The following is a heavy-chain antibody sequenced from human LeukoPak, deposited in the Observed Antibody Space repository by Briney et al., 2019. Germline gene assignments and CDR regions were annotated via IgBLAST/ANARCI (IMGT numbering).Heavy chain of an antibody. V-gene: IGHV4-59*01. CDR1: GGSISTYY. D-gene: IGHD1-20*01. J-gene: IGHJ4*02. Sequence: SETLSLTCTVSGGSISTYYWSWIRQPAGKGLEWIGYIYYSGSTNYNPSLKSRVTISVDTSKNQFSLKLSSVAAADTAVYYCARAEYNWREIDYWGQGTLVTVSS. CDR3: ARAEYNWREIDY. CDR2: IYYSGST.